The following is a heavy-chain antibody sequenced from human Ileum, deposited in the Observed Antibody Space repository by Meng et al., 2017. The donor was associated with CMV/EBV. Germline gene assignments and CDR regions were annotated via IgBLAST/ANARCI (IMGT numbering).Heavy chain of an antibody. CDR3: ARVTIIVGASGGAVDI. CDR1: YVSRGSDY. V-gene: IGHV4-61*01. CDR2: IYYSGST. Sequence: YVSRGSDYWSWIRQPPEKGLEWIEYIYYSGSTNYNPSLKSRVTISVDTSKNQFSLKLSSVTAADTAVYYCARVTIIVGASGGAVDIWGQGTMVTVSS. D-gene: IGHD1-26*01. J-gene: IGHJ3*02.